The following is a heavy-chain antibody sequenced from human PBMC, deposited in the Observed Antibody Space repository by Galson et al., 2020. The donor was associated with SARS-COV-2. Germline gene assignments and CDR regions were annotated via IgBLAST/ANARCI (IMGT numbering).Heavy chain of an antibody. Sequence: SETLSLTCTVSGGSISSGGYYWSWIRQHPGKGLEWIGYIYYSGSTYYNPSLKCRVTISVDTSKNQFSLKLSSVTAADTAVYYCARSRLLKWLLDYWGQGTLVTVSS. J-gene: IGHJ4*02. CDR1: GGSISSGGYY. V-gene: IGHV4-31*03. D-gene: IGHD6-19*01. CDR3: ARSRLLKWLLDY. CDR2: IYYSGST.